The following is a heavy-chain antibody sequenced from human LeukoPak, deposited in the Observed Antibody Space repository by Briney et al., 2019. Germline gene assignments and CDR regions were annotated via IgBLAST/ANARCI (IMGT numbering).Heavy chain of an antibody. CDR1: GGSISSGGYY. V-gene: IGHV4-61*02. D-gene: IGHD3-10*01. CDR3: ARERSGSYDEHFDY. Sequence: SETLSLTCTVSGGSISSGGYYWSWIRQPAGKGLEWIGRIYTSGSTDYNPSLKSRVTISLDTSKNQFSLKLSSVTAADTAVYYCARERSGSYDEHFDYWGQGTLVTVSS. J-gene: IGHJ4*02. CDR2: IYTSGST.